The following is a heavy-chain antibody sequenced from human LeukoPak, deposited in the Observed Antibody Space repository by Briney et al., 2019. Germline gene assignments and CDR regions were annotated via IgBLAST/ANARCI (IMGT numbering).Heavy chain of an antibody. Sequence: PGRSLRLSCAASGCTFDDYATHWVRQAPGKGLEWVSGISWNSGSIGYADSVKGRFTISRDNAKNSLYLQMNSLRAEDTALYYCAKDSGSYYDAFDIWGQGTMVTVSS. J-gene: IGHJ3*02. CDR2: ISWNSGSI. D-gene: IGHD1-26*01. CDR1: GCTFDDYA. CDR3: AKDSGSYYDAFDI. V-gene: IGHV3-9*01.